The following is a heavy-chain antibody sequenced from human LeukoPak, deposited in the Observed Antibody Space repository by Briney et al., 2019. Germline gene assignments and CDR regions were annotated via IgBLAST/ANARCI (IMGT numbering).Heavy chain of an antibody. CDR2: IKQDGSEK. CDR3: ATHRGYSYGTAEDFDY. Sequence: RGSLRLSCAASELTFSHYWMSWVRQAPGKGLEWVANIKQDGSEKHYVDSVKGRFTISRDNAKNSLYLQMNTLRAEDTALYYCATHRGYSYGTAEDFDYWGQGTLVTVSS. CDR1: ELTFSHYW. D-gene: IGHD5-18*01. J-gene: IGHJ4*02. V-gene: IGHV3-7*01.